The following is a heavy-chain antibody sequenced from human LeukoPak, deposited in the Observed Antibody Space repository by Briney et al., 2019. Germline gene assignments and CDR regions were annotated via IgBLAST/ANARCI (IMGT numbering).Heavy chain of an antibody. Sequence: ASVKVSCKASGGTFSSYAISWVRQAPGQGLEWMGGIIPIFGTANYAQKFQGRVTITADESTSTAYMELSSLRSEDTAVYYCARDPAGHYYDSSPSLRYWGQGTLVTVSS. J-gene: IGHJ4*02. CDR2: IIPIFGTA. D-gene: IGHD3-22*01. CDR1: GGTFSSYA. V-gene: IGHV1-69*13. CDR3: ARDPAGHYYDSSPSLRY.